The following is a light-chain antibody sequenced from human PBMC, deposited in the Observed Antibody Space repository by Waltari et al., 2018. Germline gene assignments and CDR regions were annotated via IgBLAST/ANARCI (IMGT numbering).Light chain of an antibody. Sequence: IVLTQSPGTLSLSLGERASVSCRASQRVSRALPWYQQKPGQAPRLLIYGASTRATGIPDRFSGSGSGTDFSLTISRLEPDDFAVYYCQHYLRLPVTFGQGTTVEI. J-gene: IGKJ1*01. CDR2: GAS. CDR3: QHYLRLPVT. CDR1: QRVSRA. V-gene: IGKV3-20*01.